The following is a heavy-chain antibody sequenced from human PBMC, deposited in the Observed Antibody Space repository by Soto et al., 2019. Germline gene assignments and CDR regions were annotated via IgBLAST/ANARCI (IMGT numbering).Heavy chain of an antibody. D-gene: IGHD1-20*01. CDR2: IDPSSTYM. CDR1: GFTFSTFT. J-gene: IGHJ6*02. CDR3: AREPGSYSWNDGLMDV. V-gene: IGHV3-21*02. Sequence: EVQLVESGGGLVKPGGSLRLSCAASGFTFSTFTMNWVRQAPGQGLEWVSSIDPSSTYMFYAASVTGRFTISRDNAKNSVYLQMDSLSAEDTAVYYGAREPGSYSWNDGLMDVWGQGTTVTVSS.